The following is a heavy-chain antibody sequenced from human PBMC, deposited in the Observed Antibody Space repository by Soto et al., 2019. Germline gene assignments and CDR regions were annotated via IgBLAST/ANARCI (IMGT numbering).Heavy chain of an antibody. V-gene: IGHV1-18*01. D-gene: IGHD2-21*02. CDR2: ISAYNGNT. J-gene: IGHJ1*01. CDR3: ARERLPYCGGDCYLYFQH. Sequence: ASVKVSCKASGYTFTSYGISWVLQAPGQGLEWMGWISAYNGNTNYAQKLQGRVTMTTDTSTSTAYMELRSLRSDDTAVYYCARERLPYCGGDCYLYFQHWGQGTLVTVSS. CDR1: GYTFTSYG.